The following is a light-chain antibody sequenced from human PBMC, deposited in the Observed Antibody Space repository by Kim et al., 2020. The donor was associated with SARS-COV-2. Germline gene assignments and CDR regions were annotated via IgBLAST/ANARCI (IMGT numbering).Light chain of an antibody. CDR2: SVS. CDR1: QSVTSTY. CDR3: QQYGDSPPYT. V-gene: IGKV3-20*01. J-gene: IGKJ2*01. Sequence: SPGERATLSCRASQSVTSTYLAWYQHKADQAPRLLIYSVSSSATGIPDRFSGSGSRTDFTLTISRLEPEDFAVYYCQQYGDSPPYTFGQGTKLEIK.